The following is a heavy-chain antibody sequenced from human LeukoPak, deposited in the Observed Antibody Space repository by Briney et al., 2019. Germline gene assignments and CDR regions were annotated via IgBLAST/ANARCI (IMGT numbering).Heavy chain of an antibody. CDR1: GGTFSSYA. V-gene: IGHV1-18*01. Sequence: ASVKVSCKASGGTFSSYAISWVRQAPGQGLEWMGWISAYNGNTNYAQKLQGRVTMTTDTSTSTAYMELRSLRSDDTAVYYCARWYYYDSSGYLYAEYFQHWGQGTLATVSS. CDR3: ARWYYYDSSGYLYAEYFQH. CDR2: ISAYNGNT. J-gene: IGHJ1*01. D-gene: IGHD3-22*01.